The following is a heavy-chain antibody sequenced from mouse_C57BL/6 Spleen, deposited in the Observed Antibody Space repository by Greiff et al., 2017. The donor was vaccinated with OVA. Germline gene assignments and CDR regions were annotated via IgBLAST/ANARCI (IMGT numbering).Heavy chain of an antibody. V-gene: IGHV1-53*01. CDR2: INPSNGGT. CDR3: ARTGITTVVADY. J-gene: IGHJ2*01. CDR1: GYTFTSYW. Sequence: QVQLQQSGTELVKPGASVKLSCKASGYTFTSYWMHWVKQRPGQGLEWIGNINPSNGGTNYNEKFQSKATLTVDKSSSTAYMQLSSLTSEDSAVYDCARTGITTVVADYWGQGTTLTVSS. D-gene: IGHD1-1*01.